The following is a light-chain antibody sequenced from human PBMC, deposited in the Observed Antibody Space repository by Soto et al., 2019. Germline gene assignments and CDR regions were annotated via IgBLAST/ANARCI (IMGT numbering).Light chain of an antibody. CDR3: TSYTNSNTYV. CDR2: AVS. V-gene: IGLV2-14*01. CDR1: SSDVGGYNY. Sequence: QSVLTQPASVSGSPGQSITISCTGTSSDVGGYNYVSWYQQHPGKAPKLIIYAVSKRPSGVSNRFSGSKSGNTASLTISGLQAEDEADYYCTSYTNSNTYVFGTGTKVTVL. J-gene: IGLJ1*01.